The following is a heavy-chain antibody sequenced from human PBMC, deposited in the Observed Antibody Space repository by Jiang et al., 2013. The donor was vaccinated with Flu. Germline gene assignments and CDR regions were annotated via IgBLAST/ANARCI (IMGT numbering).Heavy chain of an antibody. J-gene: IGHJ3*02. Sequence: CKASGYTFTSYYMHWVRQAPGQGLEWMGIINPSGGSTSYAQKFQGRVTMTRDTSTSTVYMELSSLRSEDTAVYYCARGRMGRYSSSWYADAFDIWGQGTMVTVSS. V-gene: IGHV1-46*01. CDR2: INPSGGST. CDR1: GYTFTSYY. CDR3: ARGRMGRYSSSWYADAFDI. D-gene: IGHD6-13*01.